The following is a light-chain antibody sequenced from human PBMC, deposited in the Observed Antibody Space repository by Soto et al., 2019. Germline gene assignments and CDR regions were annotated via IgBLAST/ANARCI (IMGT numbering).Light chain of an antibody. CDR1: GSDVGGYNY. Sequence: QSALTQPASVSGSPGQSITISCTGTGSDVGGYNYVSWYQQHPGKAPKLMIYDVRNRPSGVSNRFSGSKSVNTASLTISGLQAEDEADYYCSSYTTVSTYVFGTGTKVTVL. CDR3: SSYTTVSTYV. CDR2: DVR. J-gene: IGLJ1*01. V-gene: IGLV2-14*01.